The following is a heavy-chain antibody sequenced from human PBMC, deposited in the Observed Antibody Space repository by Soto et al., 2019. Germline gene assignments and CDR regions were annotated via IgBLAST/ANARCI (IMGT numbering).Heavy chain of an antibody. CDR3: ARDGEGDYSGMDV. CDR2: INPNSGGT. D-gene: IGHD2-21*01. J-gene: IGHJ6*02. CDR1: GYTFTGYY. V-gene: IGHV1-2*02. Sequence: ASVKVCCKSSGYTFTGYYMRWVRQAPGQGLEWMGWINPNSGGTNYAQKFQGRVTMTRDTSTSTVYMELSSLRSEDTAVYYCARDGEGDYSGMDVWGQGTTVTVSS.